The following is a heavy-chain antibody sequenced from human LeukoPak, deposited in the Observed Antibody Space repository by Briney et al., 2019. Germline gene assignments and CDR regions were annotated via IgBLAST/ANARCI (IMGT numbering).Heavy chain of an antibody. J-gene: IGHJ6*02. D-gene: IGHD2-2*01. CDR3: ARAKYCSSTGCQYYYGMDV. Sequence: AGGSLRLSCAASGFTFSNYGIHWVRQAPGRGLEWVAVISYDGNKKYYADSVKGRFTISRDNSKNTLYLQMNSLRAEDTAVYYCARAKYCSSTGCQYYYGMDVWGQGTTVTVSS. CDR2: ISYDGNKK. V-gene: IGHV3-30*03. CDR1: GFTFSNYG.